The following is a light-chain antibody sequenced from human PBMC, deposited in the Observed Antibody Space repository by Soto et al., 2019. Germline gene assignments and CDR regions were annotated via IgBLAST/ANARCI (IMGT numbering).Light chain of an antibody. CDR1: SSDVGDYNY. CDR3: SSYASSSSLDV. V-gene: IGLV2-14*03. J-gene: IGLJ1*01. CDR2: DVS. Sequence: SALTQPASVSGSPGQSITISCTGNSSDVGDYNYVSWFQQHPGKAPKLMIYDVSSRPSGISNRFSGSKSGNTASLTISGLQAEDEADYYCSSYASSSSLDVFGSGTRSPS.